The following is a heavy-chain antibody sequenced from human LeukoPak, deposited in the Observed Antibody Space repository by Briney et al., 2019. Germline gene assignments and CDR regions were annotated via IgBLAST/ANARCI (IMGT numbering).Heavy chain of an antibody. V-gene: IGHV3-23*01. J-gene: IGHJ4*02. Sequence: TGGSLRLSCAASGFTFSSDVMSWVRQAPGKGLEWVSSISGSGGSIYYADSVKGRFTISRDNSKNTLYLQMNGLRVEDTAVYYCAKDIGLGSGWYYFDYWGQGTLVTVSS. D-gene: IGHD6-19*01. CDR2: ISGSGGSI. CDR1: GFTFSSDV. CDR3: AKDIGLGSGWYYFDY.